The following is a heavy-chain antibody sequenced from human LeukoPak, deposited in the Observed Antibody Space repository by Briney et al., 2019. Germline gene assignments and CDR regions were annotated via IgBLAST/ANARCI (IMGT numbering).Heavy chain of an antibody. CDR2: ISAYSGHT. V-gene: IGHV1-18*01. CDR1: GYTFTKYG. CDR3: ARTGIDYGDYGLLDY. Sequence: GASVKVSCKASGYTFTKYGITWVRQAPGQGPEWVGWISAYSGHTESAQKFQGRVTMTTDTSTNTAYMELRSLRSDDTAVYYCARTGIDYGDYGLLDYWGQGSLVTVSS. D-gene: IGHD4-17*01. J-gene: IGHJ4*02.